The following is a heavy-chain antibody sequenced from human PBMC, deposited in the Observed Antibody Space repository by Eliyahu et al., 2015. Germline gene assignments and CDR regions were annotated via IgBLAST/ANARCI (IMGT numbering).Heavy chain of an antibody. V-gene: IGHV3-9*01. Sequence: EVQLXESGGGLVQPGRSLRLSCAASGFTFDDYAMHWVRQAPGKGLEWVSGISWNSDHIVYADSVKGRFTISRDNAKNSLYLQMNSLRAEDTALYYCVKDTGNNYYYGMDVWGRGTTVTVSS. CDR1: GFTFDDYA. CDR2: ISWNSDHI. CDR3: VKDTGNNYYYGMDV. D-gene: IGHD1-26*01. J-gene: IGHJ6*02.